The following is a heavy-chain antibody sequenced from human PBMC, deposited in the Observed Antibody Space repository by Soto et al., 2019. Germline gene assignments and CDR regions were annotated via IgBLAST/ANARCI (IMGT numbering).Heavy chain of an antibody. CDR3: ARDVGTVTTNFDY. Sequence: SETLSLTCTVSGGPISSYYWSWIRQPPGKGLEWIGYIYYSGSTNYNPSLKSRVTISVGTSKNQFSLKLSSVTAADTAVYYCARDVGTVTTNFDYWGQGTLVTVSS. D-gene: IGHD4-17*01. CDR2: IYYSGST. V-gene: IGHV4-59*01. J-gene: IGHJ4*02. CDR1: GGPISSYY.